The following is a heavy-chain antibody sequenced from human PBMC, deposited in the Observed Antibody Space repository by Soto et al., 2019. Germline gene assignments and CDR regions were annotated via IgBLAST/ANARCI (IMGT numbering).Heavy chain of an antibody. Sequence: ASVKVSCKTSGYTFSGYYMHWVRQAPGQGLEWMGWINPHSGVTNYAQKFQGWVTMTANTSISSAYMGLSRLRSDDTAVYYCARAWGYSYGYTQNSFDYWGQGTQVTVSS. CDR1: GYTFSGYY. D-gene: IGHD5-18*01. V-gene: IGHV1-2*04. CDR3: ARAWGYSYGYTQNSFDY. CDR2: INPHSGVT. J-gene: IGHJ4*02.